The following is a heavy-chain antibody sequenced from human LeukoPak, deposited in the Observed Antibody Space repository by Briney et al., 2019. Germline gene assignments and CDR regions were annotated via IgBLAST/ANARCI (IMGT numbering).Heavy chain of an antibody. V-gene: IGHV3-23*01. Sequence: PAGGSLRLSCAASGFTFSSYAMSWVRHAPGKGLEWVSGISGSGGSTYYADSVKGRFTISRDNSKNTLYLQMNSLRAEDTAVYYCAKDIVVVPAAILDYWGQGTLVTVSS. CDR1: GFTFSSYA. CDR2: ISGSGGST. D-gene: IGHD2-2*02. J-gene: IGHJ4*02. CDR3: AKDIVVVPAAILDY.